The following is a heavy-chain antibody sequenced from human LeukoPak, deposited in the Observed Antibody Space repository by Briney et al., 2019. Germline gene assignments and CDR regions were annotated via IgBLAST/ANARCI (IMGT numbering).Heavy chain of an antibody. J-gene: IGHJ4*02. CDR2: IYYSGST. CDR1: GGPISTSSDY. CDR3: ARHGRLLGYCSGGSCPPDY. V-gene: IGHV4-39*01. D-gene: IGHD2-15*01. Sequence: SETLPLTCTVSGGPISTSSDYWGWIRQPPGKGLEWIGIIYYSGSTYYNPSLKSRVTISVDTSKNQFSLKLSSVTAADTAVYYCARHGRLLGYCSGGSCPPDYWGQGTLVTVSS.